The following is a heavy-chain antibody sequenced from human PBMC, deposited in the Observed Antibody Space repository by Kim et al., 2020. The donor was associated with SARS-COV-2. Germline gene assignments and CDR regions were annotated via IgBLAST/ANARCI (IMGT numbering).Heavy chain of an antibody. D-gene: IGHD3-3*02. CDR3: VRDGIGLDY. J-gene: IGHJ4*02. CDR2: T. V-gene: IGHV3-64D*09. Sequence: TNYADSVKGRFTVYRENSKNTFYLQMSSLRVEATAVYYCVRDGIGLDYWGQGTLVTVSS.